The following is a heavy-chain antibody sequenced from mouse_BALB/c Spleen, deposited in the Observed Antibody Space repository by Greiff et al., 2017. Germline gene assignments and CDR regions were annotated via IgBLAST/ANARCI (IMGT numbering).Heavy chain of an antibody. CDR3: AYSSGYVGFAY. Sequence: VQLKESGAELVKPGASVKLSCTASGFNIKDTYMHWVKQRPEQGLEWIGRIDPANGNTKYDPKFQGKATITADTSSNTAYLQLSSLTSEDTAVYYCAYSSGYVGFAYWGQGTLVTVSA. D-gene: IGHD3-1*01. V-gene: IGHV14-3*02. CDR2: IDPANGNT. J-gene: IGHJ3*01. CDR1: GFNIKDTY.